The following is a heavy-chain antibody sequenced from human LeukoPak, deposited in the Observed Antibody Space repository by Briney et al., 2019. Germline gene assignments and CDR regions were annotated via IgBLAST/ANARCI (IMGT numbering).Heavy chain of an antibody. Sequence: AASVKVSCKASGYTFTGYYMHWVRQAPGQGLEWMGWINPNSGGTNYAQKFQGRVTMTRDTSISTAYMELSRLRSDDTAVYYCAREGDTMVRGVGDYYYYYYMDVWGKGTTVTVSS. J-gene: IGHJ6*03. D-gene: IGHD3-10*01. CDR1: GYTFTGYY. CDR3: AREGDTMVRGVGDYYYYYYMDV. V-gene: IGHV1-2*02. CDR2: INPNSGGT.